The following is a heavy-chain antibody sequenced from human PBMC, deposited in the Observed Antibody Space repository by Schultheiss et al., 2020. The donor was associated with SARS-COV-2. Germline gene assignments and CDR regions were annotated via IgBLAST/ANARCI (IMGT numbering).Heavy chain of an antibody. CDR2: INHSGST. CDR3: ARHDGLTRIAVGGFDY. J-gene: IGHJ4*02. CDR1: GGSFSGSY. V-gene: IGHV4-34*01. Sequence: SETLSLTCAVYGGSFSGSYWSWIRQPPGKGLEWIGEINHSGSTNYDPSLKSRVTISVDTSKNQFSLKLSSVTAADTAVYYCARHDGLTRIAVGGFDYWGQGTPVTVSS. D-gene: IGHD6-19*01.